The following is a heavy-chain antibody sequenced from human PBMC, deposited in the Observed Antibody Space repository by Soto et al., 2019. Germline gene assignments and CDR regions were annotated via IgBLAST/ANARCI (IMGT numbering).Heavy chain of an antibody. V-gene: IGHV3-23*01. D-gene: IGHD2-2*01. CDR2: VGGTGDT. CDR3: ATSGHCNSLKCTSFDM. J-gene: IGHJ3*02. Sequence: EVKLFESGGALVQPGGSLRLSCAASRLTFSNYVVNWVRQAPGKGLEWVSTVGGTGDTYYPDSVKGRFTISRDNSKNMIYLQMSGLRAEDTAVYYCATSGHCNSLKCTSFDMWGQGTMVAVSS. CDR1: RLTFSNYV.